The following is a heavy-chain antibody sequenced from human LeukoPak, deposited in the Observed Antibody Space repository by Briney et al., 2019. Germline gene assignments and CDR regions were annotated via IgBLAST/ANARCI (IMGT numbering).Heavy chain of an antibody. J-gene: IGHJ6*02. CDR1: GFTFSSYA. Sequence: GSLRLSCAASGFTFSSYAMRWVRQAPGKGLEWVSAISGSGGSTYYADSVKGRFTISRDNSKNTLYLQMNSLRAEDTAVYYCAKGSGYSSGHYYYGMDVWGQGTTVTVSS. V-gene: IGHV3-23*01. D-gene: IGHD6-19*01. CDR2: ISGSGGST. CDR3: AKGSGYSSGHYYYGMDV.